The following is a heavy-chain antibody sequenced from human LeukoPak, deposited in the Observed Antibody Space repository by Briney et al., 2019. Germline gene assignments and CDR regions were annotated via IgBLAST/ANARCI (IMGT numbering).Heavy chain of an antibody. CDR2: IYYSGST. CDR3: ASSYSSSWFNPYYYYGMDV. CDR1: GGSISSYY. Sequence: SETLSLTCTVSGGSISSYYWSWIRQPPGKGLEWIGYIYYSGSTNYNPSLKSRVTISVDTSKNQFSLKLSSVTAADTAVYYCASSYSSSWFNPYYYYGMDVWGQGTTVTVSS. V-gene: IGHV4-59*01. J-gene: IGHJ6*02. D-gene: IGHD6-13*01.